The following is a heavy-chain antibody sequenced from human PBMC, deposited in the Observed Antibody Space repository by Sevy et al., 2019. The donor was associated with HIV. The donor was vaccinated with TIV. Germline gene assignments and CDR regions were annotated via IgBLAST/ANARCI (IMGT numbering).Heavy chain of an antibody. CDR3: ARGCTSYYDFWSGYRRNAEYFQH. J-gene: IGHJ1*01. CDR2: ISSSSSYI. Sequence: GGSLRLSCAASGFTFSSYSMNWVRQAPGKGLEWVSSISSSSSYIYYADSVKGRFTISRDNAKNSLYLQMNSLRAEDTAVYYCARGCTSYYDFWSGYRRNAEYFQHWGQGTLVTVSS. V-gene: IGHV3-21*01. CDR1: GFTFSSYS. D-gene: IGHD3-3*01.